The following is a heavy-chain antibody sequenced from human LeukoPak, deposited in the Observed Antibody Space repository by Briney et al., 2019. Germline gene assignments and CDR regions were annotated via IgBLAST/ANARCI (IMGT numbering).Heavy chain of an antibody. CDR1: GFTVSSNC. Sequence: GGSLRLSCAASGFTVSSNCMSWVRQAPGKGLEWVSVLYSGGNTYYADSVKGRFTISRDNSKNTLYLQMNSLRAEDTAMYYCAKCYGDYVRYLDYCGQGTLVTVSS. D-gene: IGHD4-17*01. V-gene: IGHV3-53*01. J-gene: IGHJ4*02. CDR3: AKCYGDYVRYLDY. CDR2: LYSGGNT.